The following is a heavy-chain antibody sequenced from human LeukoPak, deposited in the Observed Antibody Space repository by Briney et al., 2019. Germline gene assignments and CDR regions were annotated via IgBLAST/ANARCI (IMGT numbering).Heavy chain of an antibody. CDR1: GYTFTSYY. D-gene: IGHD3-10*01. Sequence: ASVKVSCKASGYTFTSYYMHWVRQAPGQGLEWMGIINPSGGSTSYAQKFQGRVTMTRDMSTSTVYMELSSLRSEDTAVYYCARGPDGSGSGRHYHYYYMDVWGKGTTVTVSS. CDR2: INPSGGST. CDR3: ARGPDGSGSGRHYHYYYMDV. J-gene: IGHJ6*03. V-gene: IGHV1-46*01.